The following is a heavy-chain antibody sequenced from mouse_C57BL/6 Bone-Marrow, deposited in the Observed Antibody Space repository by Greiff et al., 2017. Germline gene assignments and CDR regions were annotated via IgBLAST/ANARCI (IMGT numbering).Heavy chain of an antibody. Sequence: EVKVVESGGDLVKPGGSLKLSCAASGFTFSSYGMSWVRQTPDKRLEWVATISSGGSYTYYPDSVKGRFTISRDNAKNTLYLQMSSLKSEDTAMYYCARPCYYYGSSSYYAMDYWGQGTSVTVSS. CDR1: GFTFSSYG. CDR2: ISSGGSYT. J-gene: IGHJ4*01. CDR3: ARPCYYYGSSSYYAMDY. D-gene: IGHD1-1*01. V-gene: IGHV5-6*01.